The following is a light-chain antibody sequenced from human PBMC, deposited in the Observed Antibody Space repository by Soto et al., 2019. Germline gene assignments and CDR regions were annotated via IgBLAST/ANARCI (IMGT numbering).Light chain of an antibody. Sequence: QSALTQPASVSGSPGRSVTISCTGTSSDVGYFNYVSWYQHLPGRAPKLIIYDVTNRPSGISYRFSASKSGRTASLTISGLQAEDEYDYYCSSYSCSTAHVVFGGGTKLTVL. V-gene: IGLV2-14*03. CDR1: SSDVGYFNY. J-gene: IGLJ2*01. CDR3: SSYSCSTAHVV. CDR2: DVT.